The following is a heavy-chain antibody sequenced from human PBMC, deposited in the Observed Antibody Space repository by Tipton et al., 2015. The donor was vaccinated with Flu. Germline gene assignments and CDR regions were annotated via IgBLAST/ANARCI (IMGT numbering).Heavy chain of an antibody. V-gene: IGHV4-30-2*01. D-gene: IGHD5-18*01. J-gene: IGHJ4*02. CDR1: GGAISTGGFS. CDR2: IYHTGIT. CDR3: ARGTDTAMVTGDYYFDY. Sequence: TLSLTCAVSGGAISTGGFSWSWIRQPPGKGLEWIGFIYHTGITYYNPSLKSRVTISIDRSKNHFSLKLRSVTAADRAVYYCARGTDTAMVTGDYYFDYWGQGTLVTVSS.